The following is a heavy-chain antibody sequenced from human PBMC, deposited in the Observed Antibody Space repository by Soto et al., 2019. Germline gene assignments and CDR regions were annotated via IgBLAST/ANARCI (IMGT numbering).Heavy chain of an antibody. V-gene: IGHV3-30*18. J-gene: IGHJ6*02. CDR2: ISYDGSNK. CDR1: GFTFSSYG. Sequence: GGSLRLSCAASGFTFSSYGMHWVRQAPGKGLEWVAVISYDGSNKYYADSVKGRFTISRDNSKNTLYLQMNSLRAEDTAVYYCAKDRASSGWYYGMDVWGQGTTVTVSS. D-gene: IGHD6-19*01. CDR3: AKDRASSGWYYGMDV.